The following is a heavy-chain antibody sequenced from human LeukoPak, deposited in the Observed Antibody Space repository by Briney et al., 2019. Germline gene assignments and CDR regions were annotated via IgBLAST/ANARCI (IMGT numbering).Heavy chain of an antibody. J-gene: IGHJ4*02. Sequence: ASVKVSCKASGYTFTSYDINWVRQATGQGLEWMGWMNPNSGNTGYAQKFQGRVTITRNTSISTAYMELSSLRSEDTAVYYCARFVGAAAELNFDYWGQGTLVTVSS. D-gene: IGHD6-13*01. CDR3: ARFVGAAAELNFDY. CDR1: GYTFTSYD. V-gene: IGHV1-8*03. CDR2: MNPNSGNT.